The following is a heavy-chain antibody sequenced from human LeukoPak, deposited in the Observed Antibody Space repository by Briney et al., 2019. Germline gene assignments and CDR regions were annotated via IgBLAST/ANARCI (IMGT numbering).Heavy chain of an antibody. Sequence: PGGSLRLSCAASGFTFNTYSMSWVRQAPGKGLEWVSIISRASESIFYADSVKGRFTISRDNAKNSLYLQMNSLRAEDTAVYYCARKGGATTYGYYYYYMDVWGKGTTVTVSS. J-gene: IGHJ6*03. CDR3: ARKGGATTYGYYYYYMDV. D-gene: IGHD1-26*01. V-gene: IGHV3-21*01. CDR2: ISRASESI. CDR1: GFTFNTYS.